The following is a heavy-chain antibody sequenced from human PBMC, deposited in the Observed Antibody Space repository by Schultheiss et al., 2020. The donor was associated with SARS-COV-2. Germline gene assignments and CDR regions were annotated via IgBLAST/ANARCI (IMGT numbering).Heavy chain of an antibody. CDR1: GFTFSSYS. J-gene: IGHJ6*02. CDR2: ISSSSSTI. Sequence: GGSLRLSCAASGFTFSSYSMNWVRQAPGKGLEWVSYISSSSSTIYYADSVKGRFTISRDNAKNSLYLQMNSLRAEDTAVYYCARDWGYGSGYWYYYYGMDVWGQGTTVTVSS. CDR3: ARDWGYGSGYWYYYYGMDV. D-gene: IGHD3-10*01. V-gene: IGHV3-48*01.